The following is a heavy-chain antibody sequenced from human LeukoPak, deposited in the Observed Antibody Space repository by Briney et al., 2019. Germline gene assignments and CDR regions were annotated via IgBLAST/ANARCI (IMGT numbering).Heavy chain of an antibody. Sequence: GGSLRLSCAVSGFTFTTYAMSWVRQAPGKGLEWVSAITGTGGNTYYADSVKGRFTISRDNSKNTLYLQMNSLRVEDTAVYYCAIEGDVPDYWGQGTLVTVSS. CDR2: ITGTGGNT. J-gene: IGHJ4*02. D-gene: IGHD5-24*01. CDR1: GFTFTTYA. CDR3: AIEGDVPDY. V-gene: IGHV3-23*01.